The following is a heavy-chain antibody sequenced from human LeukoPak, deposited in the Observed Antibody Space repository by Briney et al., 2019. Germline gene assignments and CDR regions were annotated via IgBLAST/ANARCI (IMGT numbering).Heavy chain of an antibody. Sequence: PSETLSLTCTVSGGSINNYYWSRIRQPPGKGLEWIAYIYYSGNTNYNPSLKSRVTISVDTSKNQFSLKVSSVTAADTALYYCVRHIADSSHDAFDSWGQGSTVTVSP. CDR2: IYYSGNT. D-gene: IGHD2-15*01. V-gene: IGHV4-59*08. CDR3: VRHIADSSHDAFDS. J-gene: IGHJ3*01. CDR1: GGSINNYY.